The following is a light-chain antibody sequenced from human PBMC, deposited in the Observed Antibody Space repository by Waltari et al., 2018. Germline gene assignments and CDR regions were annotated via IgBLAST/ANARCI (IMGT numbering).Light chain of an antibody. J-gene: IGLJ1*01. CDR1: TGDIGSYNY. CDR2: DVD. Sequence: QSALTQPASVSGSPGQPITITCTGTTGDIGSYNYVSWYQQYPGEAPKLIVYDVDNRPSGVSDGFSGSKSGNTAALTSSGLQTEDEADYYCSSYTSGASVDVFGTGTRVTVL. V-gene: IGLV2-14*01. CDR3: SSYTSGASVDV.